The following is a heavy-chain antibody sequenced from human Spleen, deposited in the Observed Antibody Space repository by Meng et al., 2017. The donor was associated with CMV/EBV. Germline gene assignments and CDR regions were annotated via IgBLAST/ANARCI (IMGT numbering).Heavy chain of an antibody. J-gene: IGHJ3*01. CDR3: ARAIGGVHAFDV. V-gene: IGHV3-21*04. CDR2: INVRCNYI. D-gene: IGHD3-16*01. Sequence: GESLVISCASSGFPFTSYTMSWVRQAPGKGREGVSSINVRCNYIYYADSLKGRFTISRDNAKNSLYLPMSSLRADDTAVYYCARAIGGVHAFDVWGQGTMVTVSS. CDR1: GFPFTSYT.